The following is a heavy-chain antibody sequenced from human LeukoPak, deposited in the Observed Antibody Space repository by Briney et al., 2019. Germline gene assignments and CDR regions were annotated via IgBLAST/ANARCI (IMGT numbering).Heavy chain of an antibody. CDR1: GGSISNYY. CDR2: IYYSGST. D-gene: IGHD4-17*01. V-gene: IGHV4-59*08. J-gene: IGHJ4*02. Sequence: SETLSLTCTVSGGSISNYYWSWIRQPPGKGLEWIGYIYYSGSTNYNPSLKSRVTISIDTSKNQFSLKLSSVTAADTAVYYCARRDYGSKVDYWGRGTLVTVSS. CDR3: ARRDYGSKVDY.